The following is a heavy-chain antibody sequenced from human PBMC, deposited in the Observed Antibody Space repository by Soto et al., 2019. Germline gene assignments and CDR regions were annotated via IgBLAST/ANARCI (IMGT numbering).Heavy chain of an antibody. J-gene: IGHJ4*02. Sequence: DTLSLTCAVYGGSFSDYYWTWIRQSPGKGLEWIGDINHSGSTNYNPSLKSRVTISVDTSKNQFSLMLASVTAADTAVYYCARGRYSRDFWGQGTQVTVS. CDR2: INHSGST. CDR1: GGSFSDYY. V-gene: IGHV4-34*01. CDR3: ARGRYSRDF. D-gene: IGHD3-9*01.